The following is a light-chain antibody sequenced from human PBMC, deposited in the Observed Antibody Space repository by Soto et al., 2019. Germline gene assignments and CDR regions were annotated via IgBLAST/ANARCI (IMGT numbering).Light chain of an antibody. CDR1: SSDVGGYNY. V-gene: IGLV2-14*01. CDR2: EVS. J-gene: IGLJ1*01. CDR3: AVWDDSLSAYV. Sequence: QSALTQPASVSGSPGQSITISCTGTSSDVGGYNYVSWYQQHPGKAPKLMIYEVSNRPSGVSNRFSGSKSGTSASLAISGLRSEDEGDYYCAVWDDSLSAYVFGTGTKLTVL.